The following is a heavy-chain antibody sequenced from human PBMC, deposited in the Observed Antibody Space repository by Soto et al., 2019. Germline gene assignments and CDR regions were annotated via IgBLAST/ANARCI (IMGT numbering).Heavy chain of an antibody. D-gene: IGHD6-13*01. CDR3: ARDRRQQLVPLDY. V-gene: IGHV3-30-3*01. Sequence: QVQLVESGGGVVQPGRSLRLSCAASGFTFSSFAMYWVRQAPGKGLEWVSAISYDGSHKYYADSVKGRFTISRDNSKNTLYLQMNSLRPEDRAVYYCARDRRQQLVPLDYWGQGTLVTVSS. CDR1: GFTFSSFA. J-gene: IGHJ4*02. CDR2: ISYDGSHK.